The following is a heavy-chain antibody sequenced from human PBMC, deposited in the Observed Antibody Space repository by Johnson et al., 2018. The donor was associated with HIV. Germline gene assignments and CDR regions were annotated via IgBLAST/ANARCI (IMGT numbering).Heavy chain of an antibody. Sequence: VQLVESGGGVVQPGRSLRLSCAASGFTFSNYGMHWVRQPPGKGLEWVAFIRYDGSNKSYADSVKGRFTISRDTSKNTLYLQMNSLRAEDTALYYCARKVSGAFDIWGQGTMVTVSS. CDR3: ARKVSGAFDI. D-gene: IGHD1-14*01. V-gene: IGHV3-33*01. J-gene: IGHJ3*02. CDR2: IRYDGSNK. CDR1: GFTFSNYG.